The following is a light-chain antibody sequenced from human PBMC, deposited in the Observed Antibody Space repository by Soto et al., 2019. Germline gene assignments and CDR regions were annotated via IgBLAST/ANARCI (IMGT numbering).Light chain of an antibody. Sequence: DIHMTQSPSSVSASVGDSVTITCRASQGISSWLAWYQQKPGKAPKLLIYIVSSLHSGVPSRFSGSGSGTDFTLTNSSLQPEDVATYDCQQANSFPLTFGGGTKVEIK. CDR3: QQANSFPLT. J-gene: IGKJ4*01. CDR1: QGISSW. V-gene: IGKV1-12*01. CDR2: IVS.